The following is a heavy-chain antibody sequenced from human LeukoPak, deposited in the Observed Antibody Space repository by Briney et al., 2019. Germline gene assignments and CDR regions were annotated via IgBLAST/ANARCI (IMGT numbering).Heavy chain of an antibody. CDR1: GFTFSSYA. J-gene: IGHJ4*02. D-gene: IGHD5-18*01. CDR2: TSGSGGST. Sequence: GGSLRLSCAASGFTFSSYAMSWVRQAPGKGLEWVSATSGSGGSTYYADSVKGRFTISRDNSKNTLYLEMNSLRAEDTAVYYCAKDRRGYSYGRALDYWGQGTLVTVSS. CDR3: AKDRRGYSYGRALDY. V-gene: IGHV3-23*01.